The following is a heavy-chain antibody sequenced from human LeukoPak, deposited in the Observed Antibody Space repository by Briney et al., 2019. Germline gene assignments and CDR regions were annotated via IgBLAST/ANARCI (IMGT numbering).Heavy chain of an antibody. V-gene: IGHV3-NL1*01. D-gene: IGHD2-8*01. J-gene: IGHJ4*02. Sequence: GGSLRLSCVASGFPFSVYGMHWVRQSPGKGLEWVSTIGNSVTNTYYADSVKGRFTISRDNSKNTLYLQMNTLRAEDAAVYYCAKRGVRPNYYFDYWGQGTLVTVSS. CDR1: GFPFSVYG. CDR2: IGNSVTNT. CDR3: AKRGVRPNYYFDY.